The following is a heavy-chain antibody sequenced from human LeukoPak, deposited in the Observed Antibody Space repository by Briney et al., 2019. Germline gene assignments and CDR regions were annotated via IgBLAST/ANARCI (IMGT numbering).Heavy chain of an antibody. CDR3: ARELQGEAFDI. D-gene: IGHD4-11*01. CDR2: IGGSSSSI. CDR1: GFTFSTYS. V-gene: IGHV3-21*01. Sequence: GGSLRLSCAASGFTFSTYSMNWVRQAPGKGLEWVSSIGGSSSSIYYADSVEGRFTISRDNAKNSLYLQMNSLRAEDTAVCYCARELQGEAFDIWGQGTMVTVSS. J-gene: IGHJ3*02.